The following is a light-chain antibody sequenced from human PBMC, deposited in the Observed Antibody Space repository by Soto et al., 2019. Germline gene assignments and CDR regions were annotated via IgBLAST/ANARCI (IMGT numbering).Light chain of an antibody. CDR1: QTISTW. J-gene: IGKJ4*01. CDR2: DAS. Sequence: DIPVTQSPPTLSASVGDRVTITCRASQTISTWMAWYQQKPGKAPKLLVYDASTLQSGVASRFSGSGSGTDFTLTISSLQPEDFATYYCQQLNSYPLTFGGGTKVDI. CDR3: QQLNSYPLT. V-gene: IGKV1-5*01.